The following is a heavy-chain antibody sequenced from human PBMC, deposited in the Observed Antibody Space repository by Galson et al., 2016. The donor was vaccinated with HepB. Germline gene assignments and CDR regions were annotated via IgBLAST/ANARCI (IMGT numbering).Heavy chain of an antibody. CDR1: GGSISSSSSY. J-gene: IGHJ4*02. Sequence: ETLSLTCSVSGGSISSSSSYWGWIRQPPGKGLEWIWSIHYSGNTYYDPSLKSRVTISVDTSKNPLSLKPSFVTAADTAVYYCARHDWSGYSYGYDYWGQGTLVTVSS. V-gene: IGHV4-39*01. D-gene: IGHD5-18*01. CDR2: IHYSGNT. CDR3: ARHDWSGYSYGYDY.